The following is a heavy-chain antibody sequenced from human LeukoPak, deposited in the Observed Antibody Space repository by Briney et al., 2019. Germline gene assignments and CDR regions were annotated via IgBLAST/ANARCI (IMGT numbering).Heavy chain of an antibody. D-gene: IGHD3-9*01. CDR2: INHSGST. Sequence: GSLRLSCAASGFTFSSYSMSWIRQPPGKGLEWIGEINHSGSTNYNPSLKSRVTISVDTSKNQFSLKLSSVTAADTAVYYCARGRLRYFDWSPLHGMDVWGQGTTVTVSS. J-gene: IGHJ6*02. V-gene: IGHV4-34*01. CDR1: GFTFSSYS. CDR3: ARGRLRYFDWSPLHGMDV.